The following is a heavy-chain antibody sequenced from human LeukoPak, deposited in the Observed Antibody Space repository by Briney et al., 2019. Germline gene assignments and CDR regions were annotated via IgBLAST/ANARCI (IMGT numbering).Heavy chain of an antibody. CDR2: IHHSGSSYDGGST. J-gene: IGHJ4*02. CDR1: GYSINSGYY. Sequence: SETLSLTCTVSGYSINSGYYWGWIRQPPGKGLEWIGSIHHSGSSYDGGSTYYNPSLRGRVTISVDTSKNHFSLKINSVTAAETAVYYCARVSARGGYGDDYFDYWGQGTLVTVSS. CDR3: ARVSARGGYGDDYFDY. D-gene: IGHD4-17*01. V-gene: IGHV4-38-2*02.